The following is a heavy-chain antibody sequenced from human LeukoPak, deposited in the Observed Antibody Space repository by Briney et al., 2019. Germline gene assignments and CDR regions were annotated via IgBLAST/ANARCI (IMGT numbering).Heavy chain of an antibody. CDR1: GESFSGYY. D-gene: IGHD3-16*01. J-gene: IGHJ5*02. Sequence: PSETLSLTCAVYGESFSGYYWSWIRQPPGKGLEWIGEINHSGSTNYNPSLKSRVTISVDTSKNQFSLKLSSVTAADTAVYYCARGGDWFDPWGQGTLVTVSS. V-gene: IGHV4-34*01. CDR2: INHSGST. CDR3: ARGGDWFDP.